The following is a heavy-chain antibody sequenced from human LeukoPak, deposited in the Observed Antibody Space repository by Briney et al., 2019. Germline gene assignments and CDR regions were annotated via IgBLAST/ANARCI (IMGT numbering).Heavy chain of an antibody. CDR3: ARGNGNNPY. V-gene: IGHV4-59*01. Sequence: SETLSRTSTVSGASISGYFWSCIRQPPGKGLEWIGYTFYSGSTTYTPSLESRVTISIDTSTNQFSLKLSSVTAADTAVYYGARGNGNNPYSALGSMVTVSS. CDR1: GASISGYF. CDR2: TFYSGST. D-gene: IGHD5-24*01. J-gene: IGHJ1*01.